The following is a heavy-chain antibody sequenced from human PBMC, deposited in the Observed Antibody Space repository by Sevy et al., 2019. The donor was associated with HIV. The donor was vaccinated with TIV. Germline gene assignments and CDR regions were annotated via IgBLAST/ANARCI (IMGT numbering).Heavy chain of an antibody. Sequence: SETLSLTCAVSGGSISSGGYSWSSIRQPPEKGLEWIGYIYHSGSTYYNPSLKSRVTISVDRSKNQFSLKLSSVTAADTAVYYCATVVVAATYFDYWGQGTLVTVSS. V-gene: IGHV4-30-2*01. J-gene: IGHJ4*02. CDR2: IYHSGST. CDR3: ATVVVAATYFDY. D-gene: IGHD2-15*01. CDR1: GGSISSGGYS.